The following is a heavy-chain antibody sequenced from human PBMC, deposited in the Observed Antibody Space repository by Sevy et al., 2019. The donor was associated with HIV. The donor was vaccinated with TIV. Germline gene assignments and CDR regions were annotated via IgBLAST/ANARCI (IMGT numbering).Heavy chain of an antibody. J-gene: IGHJ4*02. CDR1: GFTFNIYS. D-gene: IGHD2-8*01. CDR3: AREGCTKPHDY. CDR2: LSFGCGKI. V-gene: IGHV3-23*01. Sequence: GGSLRLSCAASGFTFNIYSMSWVRQTPGKGLEWVATLSFGCGKINHADSVKGRFTMSRDDSKNSVYLQMNNLRVEDTAIYYCAREGCTKPHDYWGQGTLVTVSS.